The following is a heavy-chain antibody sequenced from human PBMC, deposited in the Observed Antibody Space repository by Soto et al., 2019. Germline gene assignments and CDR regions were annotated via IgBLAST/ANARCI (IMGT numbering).Heavy chain of an antibody. D-gene: IGHD4-17*01. CDR2: IYHRGST. J-gene: IGHJ6*02. CDR1: GGSISSGGYS. CDR3: ARESDYEAYGMDV. V-gene: IGHV4-30-2*01. Sequence: QLQLQESGSGLVKPSQTLSLTCAVSGGSISSGGYSWSWIRQPPGKGLEWIGYIYHRGSTYYNPSLKSRVTISVDRSKHQFSRKLSSVTAADTAVYYCARESDYEAYGMDVWGQGTTVTVSS.